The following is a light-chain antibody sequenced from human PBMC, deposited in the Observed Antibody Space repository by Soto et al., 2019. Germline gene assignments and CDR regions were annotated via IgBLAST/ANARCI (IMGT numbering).Light chain of an antibody. CDR3: QQFDDSVT. CDR2: GAS. Sequence: EIVLTQSPGTLSLSPGERATLSCKASQSFSSTYLAWYQQKPGQAPRLLIYGASTRATGIPDRFSGNGSGTDFTLTISGLEPEDSAVYYCQQFDDSVTFGQGTRLEIK. J-gene: IGKJ5*01. V-gene: IGKV3-20*01. CDR1: QSFSSTY.